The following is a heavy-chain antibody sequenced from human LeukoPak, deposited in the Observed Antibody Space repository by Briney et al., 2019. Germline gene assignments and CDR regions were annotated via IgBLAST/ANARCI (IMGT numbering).Heavy chain of an antibody. D-gene: IGHD6-13*01. V-gene: IGHV3-48*03. J-gene: IGHJ3*02. CDR1: GFTFSAYE. CDR2: ISSSGSSI. Sequence: GGSLRLSCAASGFTFSAYEMNWVRQAPGKGLEWVSYISSSGSSIYYADSVKGRFAISRDNVKNSVYLRLNSLRAEDTAVYYCARARYSNSWNDVFDIWGQGTVVTVSS. CDR3: ARARYSNSWNDVFDI.